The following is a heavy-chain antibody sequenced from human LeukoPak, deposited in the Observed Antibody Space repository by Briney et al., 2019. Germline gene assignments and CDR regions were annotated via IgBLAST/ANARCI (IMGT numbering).Heavy chain of an antibody. CDR1: GFTFSSFA. CDR2: IWFDGRSK. CDR3: ARGFYRVRHDQSTYYFVH. V-gene: IGHV3-33*01. J-gene: IGHJ4*02. Sequence: GGSLRLSCAPSGFTFSSFAMHWVRQAPGKGLEWLALIWFDGRSKNYTDSVEGRFTISRDNSKNTLYLQMNSLRGEDTAVYYCARGFYRVRHDQSTYYFVHWGQGTLVTVSS. D-gene: IGHD3-16*02.